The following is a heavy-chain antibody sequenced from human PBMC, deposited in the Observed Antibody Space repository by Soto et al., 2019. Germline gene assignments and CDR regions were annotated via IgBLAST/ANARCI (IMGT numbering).Heavy chain of an antibody. D-gene: IGHD1-26*01. Sequence: QVQLVESGGGVVQPGRSLRLSCAASGFTFSSYGMHWVRQAPGKGLEWVAVISYDGSNKYYADSVKGRFTISRDNSTNTLYLQMNSLRAEDTAVYYCAKESGSSAYYYYGMDVWGQGTTVTVSS. CDR3: AKESGSSAYYYYGMDV. J-gene: IGHJ6*02. CDR1: GFTFSSYG. CDR2: ISYDGSNK. V-gene: IGHV3-30*18.